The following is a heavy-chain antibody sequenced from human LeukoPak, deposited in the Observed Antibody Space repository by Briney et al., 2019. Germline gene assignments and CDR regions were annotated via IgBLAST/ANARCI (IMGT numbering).Heavy chain of an antibody. CDR1: GGSISSYY. J-gene: IGHJ1*01. Sequence: SETLSLTCTVSGGSISSYYWSWIRKPPGKGLEWIGYIYYSGSTNYNPSLKSRVTISVDTSKNQFSLKLSSVTAADTAVYYCARQAAAIEYFQHWGQGTLVTVSS. CDR2: IYYSGST. V-gene: IGHV4-59*01. D-gene: IGHD2-2*01. CDR3: ARQAAAIEYFQH.